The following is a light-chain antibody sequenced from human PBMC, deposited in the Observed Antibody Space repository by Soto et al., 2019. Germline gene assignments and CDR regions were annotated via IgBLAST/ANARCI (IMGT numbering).Light chain of an antibody. CDR3: QSYDRSLSGTV. Sequence: QSALAQPPSASGSPGQSVTISCTGSSSNIGAGYDVHWYKQLPGTAPKLLIFGNNNRPSGVPDRFSGSKFGPSASLAITGLQDDDEADYYCQSYDRSLSGTVLGGGTKVTVL. V-gene: IGLV1-40*01. CDR2: GNN. CDR1: SSNIGAGYD. J-gene: IGLJ3*02.